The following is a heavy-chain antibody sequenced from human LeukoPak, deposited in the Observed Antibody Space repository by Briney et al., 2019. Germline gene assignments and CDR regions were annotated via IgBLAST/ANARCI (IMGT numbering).Heavy chain of an antibody. CDR1: GGSISSYY. J-gene: IGHJ6*03. Sequence: SETLSLTCTVSGGSISSYYWSWIRQPAGKGLEWIGRIYTSGSTNYNPSLKSRVTMSVDTSKNQFSLKLGSVTAADTAVYYCARDQRYYGLGSSAYMDVWGKGITVTVSS. D-gene: IGHD3-10*01. V-gene: IGHV4-4*07. CDR2: IYTSGST. CDR3: ARDQRYYGLGSSAYMDV.